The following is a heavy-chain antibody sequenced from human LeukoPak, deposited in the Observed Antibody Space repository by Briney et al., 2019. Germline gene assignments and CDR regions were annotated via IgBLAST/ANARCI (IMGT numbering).Heavy chain of an antibody. D-gene: IGHD5-18*01. Sequence: ASVKVSCKAPGYTFTAYYIHWFGQAPGQGLEWMGWINPNNGATRYAQKFQDRVTMTRDTSISTAYMELSRLSSDDTAIYYCAGRPDTAMVAIFDYWGQGTLVTVSS. CDR1: GYTFTAYY. CDR3: AGRPDTAMVAIFDY. V-gene: IGHV1-2*02. CDR2: INPNNGAT. J-gene: IGHJ4*02.